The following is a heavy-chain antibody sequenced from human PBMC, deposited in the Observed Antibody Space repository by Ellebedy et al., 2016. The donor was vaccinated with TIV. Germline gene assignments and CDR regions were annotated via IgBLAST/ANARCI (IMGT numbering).Heavy chain of an antibody. CDR1: GGSISSGGYS. J-gene: IGHJ4*02. CDR2: IYHSGST. V-gene: IGHV4-30-2*01. D-gene: IGHD2-21*02. Sequence: SETLSLXXAVSGGSISSGGYSWSWIRQPPGKGLEWIGYIYHSGSTYYNPSLKSRVTISVDRSKNQFSLKLSSVTAADTAVYYCARVGPSYCGGDCYFYFDYWGQGTLVTVSS. CDR3: ARVGPSYCGGDCYFYFDY.